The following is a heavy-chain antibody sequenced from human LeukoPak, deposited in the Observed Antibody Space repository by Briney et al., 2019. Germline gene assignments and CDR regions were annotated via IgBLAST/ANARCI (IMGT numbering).Heavy chain of an antibody. J-gene: IGHJ4*02. CDR1: GFTFSSYS. Sequence: GGSLRLSCAASGFTFSSYSMNWVRQAPGKGLEWVSSISSSSSYIYYADSVKGRFTISRDNAKNSLYLQMNSLRAEGTAVYYCARGFVNCSGGSCYDYWGQGTLVTVSS. CDR2: ISSSSSYI. V-gene: IGHV3-21*01. D-gene: IGHD2-15*01. CDR3: ARGFVNCSGGSCYDY.